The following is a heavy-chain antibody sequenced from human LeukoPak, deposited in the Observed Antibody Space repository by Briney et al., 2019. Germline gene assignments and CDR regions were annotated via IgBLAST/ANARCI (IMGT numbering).Heavy chain of an antibody. CDR3: ARQIASAGTAGFDF. J-gene: IGHJ4*02. CDR1: GGSISSYY. CDR2: IYSTGST. D-gene: IGHD6-13*01. Sequence: SETLSLTCTVSGGSISSYYWSWIRQPAGKGREWVGRIYSTGSTNYNPSLKSRVTMSVDTSKNQFSLRLRSVTAADTAVYYCARQIASAGTAGFDFWGQGALVTVSS. V-gene: IGHV4-4*07.